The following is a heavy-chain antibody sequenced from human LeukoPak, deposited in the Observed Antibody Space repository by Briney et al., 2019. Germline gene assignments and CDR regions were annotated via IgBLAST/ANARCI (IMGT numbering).Heavy chain of an antibody. CDR1: GFTFSSYS. CDR3: ARAPYDSSGYYYVYYFDY. J-gene: IGHJ4*02. Sequence: LRLSCAASGFTFSSYSMNWVRQAPGKGLEWIGYIYHSGSTYYNPSLKSRVTISVDRSKNQFSLKLSSVTAADTAVYYCARAPYDSSGYYYVYYFDYWGQGTLVTVSS. V-gene: IGHV4-30-2*01. CDR2: IYHSGST. D-gene: IGHD3-22*01.